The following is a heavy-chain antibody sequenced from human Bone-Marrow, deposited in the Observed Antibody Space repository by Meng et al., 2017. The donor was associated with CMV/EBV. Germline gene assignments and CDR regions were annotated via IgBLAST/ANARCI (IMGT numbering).Heavy chain of an antibody. J-gene: IGHJ6*02. CDR2: TYYRSKWYD. V-gene: IGHV6-1*01. CDR3: ARDYYDSGAYYYTEEYYHGLDV. D-gene: IGHD3-22*01. Sequence: SETLSLTCAISGDSVSSNSAAWNWIRQSPSRGLEWLGRTYYRSKWYDDYAMAVKSRITINPDTSKNQLSLQLNSVTPEDTAVYYCARDYYDSGAYYYTEEYYHGLDVWGQGTTVTVSS. CDR1: GDSVSSNSAA.